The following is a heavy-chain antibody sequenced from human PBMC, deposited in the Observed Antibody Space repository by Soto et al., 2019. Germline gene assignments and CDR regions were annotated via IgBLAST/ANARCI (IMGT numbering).Heavy chain of an antibody. CDR2: IYPSVSS. D-gene: IGHD1-1*01. V-gene: IGHV4-38-2*02. J-gene: IGHJ4*02. CDR3: AREQVGTTFFHN. Sequence: SEDLSLTCNVSGFAISRGYYWSWVRQSPGKGLEWIGSIYPSVSSYHNPSLETRLTLSIDTSKNQLTLKLASVTAADTALYYFAREQVGTTFFHNRGKALHVTLSS. CDR1: GFAISRGYY.